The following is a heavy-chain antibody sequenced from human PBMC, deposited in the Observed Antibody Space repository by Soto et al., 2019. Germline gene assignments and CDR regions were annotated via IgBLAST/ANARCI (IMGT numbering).Heavy chain of an antibody. D-gene: IGHD3-22*01. CDR1: GGSISSGDYC. Sequence: PSETLSLTCTVSGGSISSGDYCWNWIRQPPGKGLEWIGYIYHSGSTYYKPSLKSRVTISVDTSKNQFSLKLSSVTAADTAVYYCARAPLSTYYYDSSGYSVPDNFDYWXQGTLVTVSS. CDR2: IYHSGST. J-gene: IGHJ4*02. V-gene: IGHV4-30-4*01. CDR3: ARAPLSTYYYDSSGYSVPDNFDY.